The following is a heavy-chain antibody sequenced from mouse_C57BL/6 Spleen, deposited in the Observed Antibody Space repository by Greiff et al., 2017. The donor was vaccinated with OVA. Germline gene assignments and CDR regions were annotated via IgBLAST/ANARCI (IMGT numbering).Heavy chain of an antibody. J-gene: IGHJ4*01. D-gene: IGHD2-4*01. V-gene: IGHV1-4*01. CDR2: INPSSGYT. CDR1: GYTFTSYT. CDR3: APNDYEKVDY. Sequence: QVQLKESGAELARPGASVKMSCKASGYTFTSYTMHWVKQRPGQGLEWIGYINPSSGYTKYNQKFKDKATLTADKSSSTAYMQLSSLTSEDSAVYYCAPNDYEKVDYWGQGTSVTVSS.